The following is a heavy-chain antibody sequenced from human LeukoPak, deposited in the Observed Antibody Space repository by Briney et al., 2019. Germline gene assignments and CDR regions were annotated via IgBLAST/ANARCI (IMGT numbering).Heavy chain of an antibody. CDR2: IYSGGST. CDR3: AKDTRLYSGSGSYIHDF. V-gene: IGHV3-53*01. J-gene: IGHJ4*02. Sequence: GGSLRLSCAASGFTVSDNYMSWDRQAPGKGLEWVSIIYSGGSTYYADSVKGRFTISRDNSKNTLFLQMNSLRAEDTAVYYCAKDTRLYSGSGSYIHDFWGQGTLVTVSS. D-gene: IGHD3-10*01. CDR1: GFTVSDNY.